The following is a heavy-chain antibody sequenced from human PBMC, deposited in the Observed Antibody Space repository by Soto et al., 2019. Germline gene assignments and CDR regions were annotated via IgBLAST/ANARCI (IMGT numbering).Heavy chain of an antibody. CDR3: AREGGYSGYGHFHY. Sequence: SETLSLTCTVSGGSISSYYWSWIRQPPGKGLEWIGYIYYSGSTNYNPSLKSRVTISVDTSKNQFSLKLSSVTAADTAVYYCAREGGYSGYGHFHYCGQGTLVTVSS. D-gene: IGHD5-12*01. CDR1: GGSISSYY. CDR2: IYYSGST. V-gene: IGHV4-59*01. J-gene: IGHJ4*02.